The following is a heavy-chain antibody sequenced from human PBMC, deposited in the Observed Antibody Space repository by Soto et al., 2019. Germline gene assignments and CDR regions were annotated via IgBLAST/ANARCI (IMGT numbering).Heavy chain of an antibody. V-gene: IGHV1-8*01. Sequence: QVLLMQSGAEVRKPGASVTVSCEASGVTFGNYEINWVRQAPGQGLEWMGWMNPSSGNTGYAQKFQGRVTMTRITSTNTAYMELRSLTSEDTAVYYCAQNADFFHYHMDVWGEGTTVTVSS. CDR3: AQNADFFHYHMDV. CDR2: MNPSSGNT. CDR1: GVTFGNYE. J-gene: IGHJ6*03.